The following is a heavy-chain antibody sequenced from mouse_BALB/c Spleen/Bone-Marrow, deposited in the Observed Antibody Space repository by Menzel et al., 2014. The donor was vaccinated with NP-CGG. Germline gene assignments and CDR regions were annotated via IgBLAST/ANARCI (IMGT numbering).Heavy chain of an antibody. CDR1: GYTLTRYW. V-gene: IGHV1S81*02. D-gene: IGHD2-3*01. CDR2: INPSNGRT. J-gene: IGHJ1*01. CDR3: ARWLLQYFDV. Sequence: QVQLKQSGAELVKPGALVKLSCKASGYTLTRYWMHWGKQRPGQGPEWIGEINPSNGRTNYNEKFKSKATLTVDKSSNTAYMQLSSLTSEDSAVYYCARWLLQYFDVWGAGTTVTVSS.